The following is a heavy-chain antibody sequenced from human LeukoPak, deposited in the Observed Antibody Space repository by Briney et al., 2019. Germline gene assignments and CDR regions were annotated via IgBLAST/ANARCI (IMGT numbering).Heavy chain of an antibody. V-gene: IGHV5-51*01. CDR1: GYSFTSYW. J-gene: IGHJ3*02. CDR3: ARLDDPDYDYVWRSYPAI. CDR2: IYPGDSDT. D-gene: IGHD3-16*02. Sequence: GESLKISCKGSGYSFTSYWNGWVRQMPGKGLEWMGIIYPGDSDTRYSPSFQGQVTISADKSISTAYLQWSSLKASDTAMYYCARLDDPDYDYVWRSYPAIWGQGTMVTVSS.